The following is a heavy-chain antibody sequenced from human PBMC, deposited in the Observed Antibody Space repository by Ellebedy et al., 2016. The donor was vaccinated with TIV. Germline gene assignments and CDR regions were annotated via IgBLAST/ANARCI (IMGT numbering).Heavy chain of an antibody. D-gene: IGHD1-26*01. V-gene: IGHV5-51*01. CDR3: ATVLDDLGAF. J-gene: IGHJ4*02. CDR2: ISPHDSDS. CDR1: GYNFATDW. Sequence: GESLKISCQASGYNFATDWIGWVRQMPGKGLEWVGVISPHDSDSRYGPSFQDLVSISADKATGTAYLQWRSLKASDTAIYYCATVLDDLGAFWGLGTRVTVSS.